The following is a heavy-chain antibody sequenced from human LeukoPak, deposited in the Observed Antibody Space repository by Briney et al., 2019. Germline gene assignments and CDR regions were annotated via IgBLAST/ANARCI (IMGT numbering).Heavy chain of an antibody. J-gene: IGHJ4*02. CDR1: GYTFTSYD. CDR3: ATSTLPQETDSSSSFYFDY. CDR2: MNPNSGNT. V-gene: IGHV1-8*01. D-gene: IGHD6-6*01. Sequence: ASVKVSCKASGYTFTSYDINWVRQATGQGLEWMGWMNPNSGNTGYAQKFQGRVTMTRNTSISTAYMELSSLRSEDTAVYYCATSTLPQETDSSSSFYFDYWGQGTLVTVSS.